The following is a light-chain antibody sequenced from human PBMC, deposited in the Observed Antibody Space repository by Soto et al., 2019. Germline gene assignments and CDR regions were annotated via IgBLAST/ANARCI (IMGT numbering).Light chain of an antibody. Sequence: EIVLTQSPGTLSLTPGERATLSCRASQSVTSAHLAWYRQNVGQAPRLLIYGASNRATGIPDRFSGSGSGTGFTLTISRLEPEDFAVYFCQQYGSSPVTFGQGTRLEIK. CDR1: QSVTSAH. CDR3: QQYGSSPVT. J-gene: IGKJ5*01. V-gene: IGKV3-20*01. CDR2: GAS.